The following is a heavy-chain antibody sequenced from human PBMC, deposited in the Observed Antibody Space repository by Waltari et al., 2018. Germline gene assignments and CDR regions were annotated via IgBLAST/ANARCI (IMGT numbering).Heavy chain of an antibody. V-gene: IGHV3-74*01. D-gene: IGHD2-2*01. CDR1: GFTFSRFW. CDR3: ARDSSHLPAAFDN. Sequence: EVELVQSGGGLVQPGGSLRLSCVASGFTFSRFWMQWVRQVPGKGLVWVSRISNDGRTTDYTDAVKGRFTISRDNAKDTLYLQMNSLRAEDTAVYYCARDSSHLPAAFDNWGQGTLVTVSS. J-gene: IGHJ4*02. CDR2: ISNDGRTT.